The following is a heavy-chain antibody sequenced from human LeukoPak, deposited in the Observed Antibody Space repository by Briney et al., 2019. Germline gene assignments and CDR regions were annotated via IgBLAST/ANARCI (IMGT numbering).Heavy chain of an antibody. Sequence: SETLSLTCTVSGGSISTYYWSCIRQPAGKGLEWIGRLYTTGSSSYNPSLKSRVTMSVDTSKNQFSLRLTSVTAADTAVYYCARGHGPYYYDSSGYYYYWGQGTLVTVSS. D-gene: IGHD3-22*01. CDR1: GGSISTYY. CDR2: LYTTGSS. V-gene: IGHV4-4*07. CDR3: ARGHGPYYYDSSGYYYY. J-gene: IGHJ4*02.